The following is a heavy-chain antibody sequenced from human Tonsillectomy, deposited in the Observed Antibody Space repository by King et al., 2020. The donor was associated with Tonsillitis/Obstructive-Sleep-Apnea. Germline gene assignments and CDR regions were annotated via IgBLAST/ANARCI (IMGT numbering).Heavy chain of an antibody. CDR1: GFTFSSYA. Sequence: HVQLVESGGGVVQPGRSLRLSCAASGFTFSSYAMHWVRQAPGKGLEWVAVISYDGSNKFYADSVKGRFTISRDNSKDTLYLQMNSLRAEDTAVYYCARDKDDFWSTYYGPNYSTPGDGFDIWGQGTLVTVSS. V-gene: IGHV3-30*01. D-gene: IGHD3-3*01. CDR2: ISYDGSNK. J-gene: IGHJ3*02. CDR3: ARDKDDFWSTYYGPNYSTPGDGFDI.